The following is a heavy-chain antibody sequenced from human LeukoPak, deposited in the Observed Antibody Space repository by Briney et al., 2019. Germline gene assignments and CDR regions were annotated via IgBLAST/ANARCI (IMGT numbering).Heavy chain of an antibody. V-gene: IGHV4-34*01. CDR3: ARGASSSFDY. CDR1: GGSFSGYY. CDR2: INHSGST. Sequence: SETLSLTCAVYGGSFSGYYWSWIRQPPGKGLEWIGEINHSGSTNYNPSLKSRVTISVDTSKNQFSLKLSSVTAADTAVYYCARGASSSFDYWGQGTLVTVSS. J-gene: IGHJ4*02. D-gene: IGHD6-6*01.